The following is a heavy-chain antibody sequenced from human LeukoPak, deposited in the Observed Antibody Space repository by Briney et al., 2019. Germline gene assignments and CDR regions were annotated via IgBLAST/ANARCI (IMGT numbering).Heavy chain of an antibody. V-gene: IGHV3-23*01. CDR2: ISGSGGST. CDR3: AKDRDIVATIFDY. D-gene: IGHD5-12*01. J-gene: IGHJ4*02. Sequence: GGTLRLSCAASGFTFSSYGMSWVRQAPGKGLEWVSAISGSGGSTYYADSVKGRFTISRDNSKNTLYLQMNSLRVEDTAVYYCAKDRDIVATIFDYWGQGTLVTVSS. CDR1: GFTFSSYG.